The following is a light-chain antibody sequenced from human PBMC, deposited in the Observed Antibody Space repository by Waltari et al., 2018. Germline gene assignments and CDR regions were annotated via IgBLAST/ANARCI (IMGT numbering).Light chain of an antibody. CDR1: SSDVGFYNY. V-gene: IGLV2-14*01. Sequence: QSALTQPASVSGSPGQSITISCTGTSSDVGFYNYVSWYQQHPGNAPKLLIYDVFERTSGVSHRFSGSKSGNTASLTISGLQAEDEADYYCNSYTGSRSWVFGGGTKLTVL. CDR3: NSYTGSRSWV. CDR2: DVF. J-gene: IGLJ3*02.